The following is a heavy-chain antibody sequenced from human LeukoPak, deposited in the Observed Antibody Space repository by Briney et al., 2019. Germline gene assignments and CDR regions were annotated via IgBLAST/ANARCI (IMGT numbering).Heavy chain of an antibody. CDR1: GGSISSGGYY. CDR2: IYYSGST. V-gene: IGHV4-31*03. Sequence: NPSETLSLTCTVSGGSISSGGYYWSWIRQHPGKGLEWIGYIYYSGSTYYNPSLESRVTISVDTSKNQFSLKLSSVTAADTAVYYCARDRDYGDYVDAFDIWGQGTMVTVSS. J-gene: IGHJ3*02. CDR3: ARDRDYGDYVDAFDI. D-gene: IGHD4-17*01.